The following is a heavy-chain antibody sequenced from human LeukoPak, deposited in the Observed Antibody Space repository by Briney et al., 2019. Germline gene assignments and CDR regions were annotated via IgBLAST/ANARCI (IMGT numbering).Heavy chain of an antibody. Sequence: SETLSLTCTVSGGSISSYYWSWIRQPPGKGLEWIGYIYYSGSTNYNPSLKSRVTISVDKSKNQFSLKLSSVTAADTAVYYCARARYWFDPWGQGTLVTVSS. CDR1: GGSISSYY. J-gene: IGHJ5*02. CDR2: IYYSGST. V-gene: IGHV4-59*12. CDR3: ARARYWFDP. D-gene: IGHD3-16*02.